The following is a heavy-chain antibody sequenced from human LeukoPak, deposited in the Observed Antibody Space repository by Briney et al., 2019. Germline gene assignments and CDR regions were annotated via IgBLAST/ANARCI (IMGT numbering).Heavy chain of an antibody. Sequence: KTSETLSLTCTVSGGSISSGGYYWSWIRQHPGKGLEWIGYIYYSWSTYYNPSLKSRVTISVDTSKNQFSLNLSSVTAADTAVYYCARSYQSYYYYGMDVWGQGTTVTVSS. CDR2: IYYSWST. V-gene: IGHV4-31*03. J-gene: IGHJ6*02. CDR1: GGSISSGGYY. D-gene: IGHD2-2*01. CDR3: ARSYQSYYYYGMDV.